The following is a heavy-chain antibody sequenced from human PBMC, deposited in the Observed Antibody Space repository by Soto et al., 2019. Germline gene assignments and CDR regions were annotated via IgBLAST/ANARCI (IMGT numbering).Heavy chain of an antibody. D-gene: IGHD2-2*01. CDR2: IYYSGST. V-gene: IGHV4-59*01. J-gene: IGHJ3*02. CDR3: AREGYRDAFDI. Sequence: PSETVSLTCTVSGCSISSYYWSWIRQPPGKGLEWIGYIYYSGSTNYNPSLKSRVTISVDTSKNQFSLKLSSVTAADTAVYYCAREGYRDAFDIWGQGTMVTVSS. CDR1: GCSISSYY.